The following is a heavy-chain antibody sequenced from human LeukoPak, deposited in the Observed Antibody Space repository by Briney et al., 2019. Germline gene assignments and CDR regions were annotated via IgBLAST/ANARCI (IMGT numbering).Heavy chain of an antibody. V-gene: IGHV4-39*01. CDR3: ARGRWLQFTYFDY. CDR2: IYYSGST. Sequence: SETLSLTCTVSGGSISSSSYYWGWIRQPPGKGLEWIGSIYYSGSTYYNPSLKSRVTISVDTSKNQFSLKLSSVTAADTAVYYCARGRWLQFTYFDYWGQGTLVTVSS. CDR1: GGSISSSSYY. J-gene: IGHJ4*02. D-gene: IGHD5-24*01.